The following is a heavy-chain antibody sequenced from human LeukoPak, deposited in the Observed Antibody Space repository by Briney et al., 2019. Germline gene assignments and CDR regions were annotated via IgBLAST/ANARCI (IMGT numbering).Heavy chain of an antibody. D-gene: IGHD1-26*01. CDR1: GFTFSSYG. CDR3: AKTAIVGGTTAAFDI. V-gene: IGHV3-30*02. J-gene: IGHJ3*02. CDR2: IRYDGSNK. Sequence: PGGSLRLSCAASGFTFSSYGMHWVRQAPGKGLEWVAFIRYDGSNKYYADSVKGRFTISRDNSKNTLYLQMNSLRAEDTAVYFCAKTAIVGGTTAAFDIWGQGTMVTVSS.